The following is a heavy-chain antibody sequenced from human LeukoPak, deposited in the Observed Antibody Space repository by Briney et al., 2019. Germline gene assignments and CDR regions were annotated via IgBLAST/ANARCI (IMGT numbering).Heavy chain of an antibody. V-gene: IGHV3-48*01. J-gene: IGHJ4*02. CDR3: ARGAAHSYGYFSDY. CDR1: GYIFGDYS. Sequence: PGGSLRLFCEASGYIFGDYSMSWVRQAPGKGLEWPSFISTSSNTIYYADSVRGRFTVSRDNAHNSLYLQMNSLTVEDTATYYCARGAAHSYGYFSDYLFRGILVAVSS. CDR2: ISTSSNTI. D-gene: IGHD5-18*01.